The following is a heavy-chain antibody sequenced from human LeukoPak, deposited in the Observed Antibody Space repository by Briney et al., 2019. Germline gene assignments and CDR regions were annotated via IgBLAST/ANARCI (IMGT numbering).Heavy chain of an antibody. CDR1: GVSITNNY. V-gene: IGHV4-59*13. CDR3: ARDRSAAPADY. CDR2: THDSGNS. Sequence: NSSETLSLTCTVSGVSITNNYWAWIRQPPGKGLEWIGYTHDSGNSNYNPSLRSRVTISIDTSKNQFSLKSTSVTAADTAVYYCARDRSAAPADYWGQGTLVTVSS. D-gene: IGHD6-13*01. J-gene: IGHJ4*02.